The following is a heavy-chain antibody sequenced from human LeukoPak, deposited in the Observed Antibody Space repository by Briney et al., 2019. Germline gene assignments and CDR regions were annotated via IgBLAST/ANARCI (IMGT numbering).Heavy chain of an antibody. Sequence: SETLSLTCTDSGGSISSSSYYWGWIRQPPGKGLEWTGSIYYSGSTYYNPSLKSRVTISVDTSKNQFSLKLSPVTAADTAVYYCARRSRRSGSYPGDWFDPWGQGTLVTVSS. CDR2: IYYSGST. CDR1: GGSISSSSYY. V-gene: IGHV4-39*07. J-gene: IGHJ5*02. D-gene: IGHD3-10*01. CDR3: ARRSRRSGSYPGDWFDP.